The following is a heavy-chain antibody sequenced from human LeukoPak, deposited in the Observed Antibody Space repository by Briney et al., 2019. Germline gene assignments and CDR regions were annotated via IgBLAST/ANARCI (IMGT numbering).Heavy chain of an antibody. CDR1: GHTLPVLS. J-gene: IGHJ2*01. Sequence: AGVKVSREVSGHTLPVLSMHCVPDAPGKGREGRGDFDHVVDETIHTQKFQGRVTMTEAASTDTAYMALSSLRSKGTAVYYCATAGRDYGTMRGRWYFDLWGRGKLVTVSS. V-gene: IGHV1-24*01. D-gene: IGHD4-17*01. CDR3: ATAGRDYGTMRGRWYFDL. CDR2: FDHVVDET.